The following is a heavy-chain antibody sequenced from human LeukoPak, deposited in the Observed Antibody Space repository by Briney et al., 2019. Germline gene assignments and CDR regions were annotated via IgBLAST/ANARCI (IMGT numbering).Heavy chain of an antibody. D-gene: IGHD3-22*01. CDR2: INSDGSST. CDR3: ARAPTITTLVVHD. J-gene: IGHJ4*02. Sequence: GGSVSLSCAASGFTFSSYWMHWVRQAPGKGLVWVSRINSDGSSTSYADSVKGRLTISRDNSKNTLHLHMNSLRAEDTAVYYCARAPTITTLVVHDWGQGTLVTVSS. V-gene: IGHV3-74*01. CDR1: GFTFSSYW.